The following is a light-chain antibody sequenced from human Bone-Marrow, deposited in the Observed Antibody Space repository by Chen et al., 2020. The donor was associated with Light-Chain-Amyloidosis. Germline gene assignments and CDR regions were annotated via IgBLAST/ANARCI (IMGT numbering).Light chain of an antibody. Sequence: EIVMTQSPAPLSVSPGDRAPLSGRASQSGSSNLAWFQQKPGQAPRLLIYGASTRATGIPARFSGSGCGTEFTLTISSLQSEDFAVYYCQQYNNWWTFGQGTKVEIK. CDR3: QQYNNWWT. CDR1: QSGSSN. J-gene: IGKJ1*01. CDR2: GAS. V-gene: IGKV3-15*01.